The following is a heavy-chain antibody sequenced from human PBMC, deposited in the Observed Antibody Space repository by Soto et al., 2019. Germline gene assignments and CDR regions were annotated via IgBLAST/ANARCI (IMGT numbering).Heavy chain of an antibody. V-gene: IGHV3-23*01. J-gene: IGHJ6*02. CDR2: IIDSGAST. CDR3: AKGRSYYYYYGVDV. CDR1: GLTLSSCA. Sequence: GGSLRLSCAASGLTLSSCAMGWVRQAPGKGLEWVSDIIDSGASTYYADSVKGRFTISRDNSKSTLYLQMNSLRAEDTALYYSAKGRSYYYYYGVDVWGQGTTVTVSS.